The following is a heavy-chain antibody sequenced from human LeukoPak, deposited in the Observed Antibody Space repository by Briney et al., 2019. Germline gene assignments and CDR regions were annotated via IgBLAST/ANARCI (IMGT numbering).Heavy chain of an antibody. CDR1: GFTFSSFA. J-gene: IGHJ6*02. CDR2: IYSGGST. V-gene: IGHV3-53*01. Sequence: PGGSLRLSCAASGFTFSSFAMSWVRQAPGKGLEWVSVIYSGGSTYYADSAKGRFTISRDNSKNTLYLQMNSLRAEDTAVYHCARDLHVWGQGTTVTVSS. CDR3: ARDLHV.